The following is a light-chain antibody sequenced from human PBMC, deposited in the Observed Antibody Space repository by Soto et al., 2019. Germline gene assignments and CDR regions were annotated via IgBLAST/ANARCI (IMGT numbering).Light chain of an antibody. V-gene: IGLV1-44*01. CDR2: SDN. CDR1: SSNIGTNT. J-gene: IGLJ2*01. Sequence: QAVVTQPPSASGTPGQRVTIFCSGSSSNIGTNTVNWYQQLPGTAPKLLIYSDNQRPSGVPDRFSGSKSGTSASLAISGLQSEDEADYYCAAWDDSLNGVVFGGGTQLTVL. CDR3: AAWDDSLNGVV.